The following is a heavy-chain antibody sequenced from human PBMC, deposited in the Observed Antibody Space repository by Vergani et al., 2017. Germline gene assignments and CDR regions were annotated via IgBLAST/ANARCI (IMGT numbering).Heavy chain of an antibody. Sequence: QVQLVQSGAEVKKPGASVKVSCKASGYTFTSYDINWVRQATGQGLEWMGWMNPNSGNTGYAQKFQGRVTMTRNTSRSTAYMELSSLRSEDTAGYYCARGGAAAGANAFDIWGQGTMVTVSA. J-gene: IGHJ3*02. D-gene: IGHD6-13*01. CDR2: MNPNSGNT. CDR1: GYTFTSYD. CDR3: ARGGAAAGANAFDI. V-gene: IGHV1-8*01.